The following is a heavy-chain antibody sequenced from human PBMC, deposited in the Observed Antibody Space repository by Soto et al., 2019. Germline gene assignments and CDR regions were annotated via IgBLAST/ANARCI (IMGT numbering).Heavy chain of an antibody. Sequence: GGSLRLSCTASGFTFNIYAMTWVRQAPGRGLEWVSTTGATGRTTYYADSVKGRFTVSRDNSKNTLDLQMSNLRAEDTAVYYCATVHNTSRSFDYWGQGTLVTVSS. D-gene: IGHD1-20*01. CDR3: ATVHNTSRSFDY. J-gene: IGHJ4*02. CDR1: GFTFNIYA. V-gene: IGHV3-23*01. CDR2: TGATGRTT.